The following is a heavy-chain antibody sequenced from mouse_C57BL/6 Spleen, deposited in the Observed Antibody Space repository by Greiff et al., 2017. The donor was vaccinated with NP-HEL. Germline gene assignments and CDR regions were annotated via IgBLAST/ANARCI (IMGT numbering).Heavy chain of an antibody. D-gene: IGHD2-4*01. Sequence: QVQLQQSGAELVRPGASVTLSCKASGYTFTDYELHWVKQTPVHGLEWIGAIDPATGGTASNQKFKGKAILTADKSSSTAYMELRSLTSEDSAVYYCTRWIYYDYGPWFAYWGQGTLVTVSA. CDR1: GYTFTDYE. CDR2: IDPATGGT. CDR3: TRWIYYDYGPWFAY. V-gene: IGHV1-15*01. J-gene: IGHJ3*01.